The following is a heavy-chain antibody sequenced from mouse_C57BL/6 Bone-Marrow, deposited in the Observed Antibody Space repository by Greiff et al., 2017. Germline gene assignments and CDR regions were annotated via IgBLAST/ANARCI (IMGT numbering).Heavy chain of an antibody. V-gene: IGHV1-19*01. Sequence: EVQLQQSGPVLVKPGASVKMSCKASGYTFTDYYMNWVKQSHGKSLEWIGVINPYNGGTSYNQKFKGKATLTVDKSSSTAYMGLNSLTSEDSAVYYCARCGYYGSSSYFDVWGTGTTVTVSS. CDR3: ARCGYYGSSSYFDV. J-gene: IGHJ1*03. CDR1: GYTFTDYY. D-gene: IGHD1-1*01. CDR2: INPYNGGT.